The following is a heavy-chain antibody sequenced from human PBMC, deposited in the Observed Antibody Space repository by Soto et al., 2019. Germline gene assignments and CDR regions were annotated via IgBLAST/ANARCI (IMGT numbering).Heavy chain of an antibody. V-gene: IGHV4-39*01. CDR1: GGSISSSSYY. Sequence: SETLSLTCTVSGGSISSSSYYWGWIRQPPGKGLEWIGSIYYSGSTYYNPSLKSRVTISVDTSKNQFSLKLSSVTAADTAVYYCARHISITMVRGVIINPPLRWAQGTLVNVSS. J-gene: IGHJ4*02. D-gene: IGHD3-10*01. CDR3: ARHISITMVRGVIINPPLR. CDR2: IYYSGST.